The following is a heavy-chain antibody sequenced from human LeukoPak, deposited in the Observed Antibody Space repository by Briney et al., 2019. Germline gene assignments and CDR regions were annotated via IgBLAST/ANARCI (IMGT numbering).Heavy chain of an antibody. J-gene: IGHJ4*02. V-gene: IGHV3-48*04. CDR3: ARWTDSGYDLSFDH. CDR2: ISTSSTTI. CDR1: GFTFSSYS. Sequence: GGSLRLSCTASGFTFSSYSMNWVPQAPGKGLEWVSYISTSSTTIYYADSVKGRFTIYRANVKISLYLQMNRLRAEDTAVSYCARWTDSGYDLSFDHWGQGTLVTVSS. D-gene: IGHD5-12*01.